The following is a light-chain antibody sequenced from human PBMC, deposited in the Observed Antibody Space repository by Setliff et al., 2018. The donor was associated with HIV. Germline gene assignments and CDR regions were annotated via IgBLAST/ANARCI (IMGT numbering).Light chain of an antibody. CDR1: QGVGSY. Sequence: TLSLSPGERATLSCRASQGVGSYLAWYQQLPGQAPRLLIYDVFNRATGIPARFSGSGSGTDFTLTISSLEPEEFEVYDCQQRSDWPLTFGGGTKV. CDR2: DVF. CDR3: QQRSDWPLT. J-gene: IGKJ4*01. V-gene: IGKV3-11*01.